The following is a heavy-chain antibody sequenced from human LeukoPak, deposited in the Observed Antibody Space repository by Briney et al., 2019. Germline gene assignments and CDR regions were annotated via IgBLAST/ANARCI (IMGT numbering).Heavy chain of an antibody. CDR2: INNSGTT. V-gene: IGHV4-34*01. Sequence: TTSETLSLTCAVYAGSFSDYYWNWIRQPPGKGLEWIVEINNSGTTNYTPSPKSRVTISVDTSKNQFSLRLSSVTAADTAVYDCARGLRLPSRSTPAVPHVWGKGTTVTVSA. D-gene: IGHD2/OR15-2a*01. CDR3: ARGLRLPSRSTPAVPHV. CDR1: AGSFSDYY. J-gene: IGHJ6*04.